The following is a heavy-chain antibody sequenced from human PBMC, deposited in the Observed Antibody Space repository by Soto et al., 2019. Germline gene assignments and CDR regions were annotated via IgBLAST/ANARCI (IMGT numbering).Heavy chain of an antibody. D-gene: IGHD6-19*01. V-gene: IGHV4-30-4*01. CDR1: GGSISRGDYY. J-gene: IGHJ4*02. Sequence: SSETLSLTCTVSGGSISRGDYYWSWIRQPPGKGLEWIGYIYYSGSTYYNPSLKSRVTISVDTSKNQFSLKLSSVTAADTAVYYCARAGWLAYFDYWGQGTLVTVSS. CDR2: IYYSGST. CDR3: ARAGWLAYFDY.